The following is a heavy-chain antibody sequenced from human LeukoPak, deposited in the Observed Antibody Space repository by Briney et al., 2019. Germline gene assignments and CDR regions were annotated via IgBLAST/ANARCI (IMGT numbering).Heavy chain of an antibody. CDR3: ARGPSDTALVDFDY. J-gene: IGHJ4*02. CDR1: GGSISSYY. D-gene: IGHD5-18*01. Sequence: PSETLSLTCTVSGGSISSYYWSWIRQPPGKGLEWIGYMYYSGSTKYNPSLKSRVTISVDTSKNQLSLKLSSVTAADTAVYYCARGPSDTALVDFDYWGQGTLVTVSS. CDR2: MYYSGST. V-gene: IGHV4-59*01.